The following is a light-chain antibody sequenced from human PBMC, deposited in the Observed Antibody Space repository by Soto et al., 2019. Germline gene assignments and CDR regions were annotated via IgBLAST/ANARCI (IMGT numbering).Light chain of an antibody. CDR2: DVS. V-gene: IGLV2-14*01. Sequence: QSALTQPASVSGSPGQSITISCTGTSSDVGHYNYASWYQQHPGKAPKLMIYDVSNRPSGVSNRFSGSKSGNTASLTISGLQAEDEADYYCSSYTSSSTRVFGGGTKLTVL. J-gene: IGLJ2*01. CDR3: SSYTSSSTRV. CDR1: SSDVGHYNY.